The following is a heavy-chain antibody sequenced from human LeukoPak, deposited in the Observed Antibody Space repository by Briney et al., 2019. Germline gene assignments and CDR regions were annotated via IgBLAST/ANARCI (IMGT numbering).Heavy chain of an antibody. Sequence: GGSLRLSCAASGFTFSSYGMHWVRQAPGKGLEWVAVISYDGSNKYYADSVKGRFTISRDNSKNTLYLQMNSLRAEDTAVYYCAKGDSSGYYYCYFDYWGQGTLVAVSS. J-gene: IGHJ4*02. CDR2: ISYDGSNK. D-gene: IGHD3-22*01. CDR1: GFTFSSYG. CDR3: AKGDSSGYYYCYFDY. V-gene: IGHV3-30*18.